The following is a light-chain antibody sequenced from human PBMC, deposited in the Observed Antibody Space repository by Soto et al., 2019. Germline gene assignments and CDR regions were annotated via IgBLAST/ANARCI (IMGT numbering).Light chain of an antibody. J-gene: IGKJ2*01. V-gene: IGKV3-20*01. CDR1: QSVRSTF. Sequence: VLPQSPDTLSLSPGDRVTLSCRASQSVRSTFLAWYQQKPGQAPRLLIYGASNRATGIPDRFSGSASGTDFTLTISRLEPDDSAVYYCQQYRDSPMNTFGQGTKLEIK. CDR3: QQYRDSPMNT. CDR2: GAS.